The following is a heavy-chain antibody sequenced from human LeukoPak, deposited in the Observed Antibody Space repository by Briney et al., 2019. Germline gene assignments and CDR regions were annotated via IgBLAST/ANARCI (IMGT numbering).Heavy chain of an antibody. CDR2: IYNSGST. J-gene: IGHJ1*01. CDR3: ARGAFEEWLVEH. CDR1: GGSISSGGYY. D-gene: IGHD6-19*01. Sequence: PSQTLSLTCTVSGGSISSGGYYWSWIRQHPGKGLEWIGYIYNSGSTYYNPSLKSRVTMSVDTSKNQFSLKLSSVTAADTAVYYCARGAFEEWLVEHWGQGTLVTVSS. V-gene: IGHV4-31*03.